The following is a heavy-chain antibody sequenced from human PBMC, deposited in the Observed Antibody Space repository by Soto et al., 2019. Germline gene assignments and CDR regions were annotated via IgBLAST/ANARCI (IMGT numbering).Heavy chain of an antibody. V-gene: IGHV4-59*01. CDR3: ARARGAIAAAGITRANYYYYGMDV. CDR1: GGSISSYY. D-gene: IGHD6-13*01. CDR2: IYYSGST. J-gene: IGHJ6*02. Sequence: SETLSLTCTVSGGSISSYYWSWIRQPPGKGLEWIGYIYYSGSTNYNPSLKSRVTISVDTSKNQFSLRLSSVTAADTAVYYCARARGAIAAAGITRANYYYYGMDVWGQGTTVTVSS.